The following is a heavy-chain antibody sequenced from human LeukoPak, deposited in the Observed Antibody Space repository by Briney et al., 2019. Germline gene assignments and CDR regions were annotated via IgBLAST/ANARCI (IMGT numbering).Heavy chain of an antibody. V-gene: IGHV4-59*01. CDR2: IYYSGST. Sequence: SETLSLTCTVSGGSISSYYWSWIRQPPGKGLEWIGYIYYSGSTNYNPSLKSRVTISVDTSKNQFSLKLSSVTAADTAVYYCARDGGEDRYYYCGMDVWGQGTTVTVSS. D-gene: IGHD3-10*01. CDR3: ARDGGEDRYYYCGMDV. CDR1: GGSISSYY. J-gene: IGHJ6*02.